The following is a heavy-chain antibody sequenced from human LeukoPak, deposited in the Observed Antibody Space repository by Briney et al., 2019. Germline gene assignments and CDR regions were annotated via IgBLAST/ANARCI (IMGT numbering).Heavy chain of an antibody. CDR3: ARVRWGYYDSSGYSTGDY. Sequence: SETLSLTCTVSGGSISSGDYYWSWIRQPPGKGLEWIGYIYYSGSTYYNPSLKSRVTISVDTSKNQFSLKLSSVTAADTAVYYCARVRWGYYDSSGYSTGDYWGQGTLVTVSS. CDR1: GGSISSGDYY. CDR2: IYYSGST. D-gene: IGHD3-22*01. V-gene: IGHV4-30-4*08. J-gene: IGHJ4*02.